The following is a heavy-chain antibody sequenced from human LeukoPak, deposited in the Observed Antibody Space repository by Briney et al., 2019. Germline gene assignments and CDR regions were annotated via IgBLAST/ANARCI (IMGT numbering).Heavy chain of an antibody. V-gene: IGHV3-7*01. D-gene: IGHD6-25*01. CDR1: GFTFSSYW. J-gene: IGHJ4*02. CDR2: IKQDGSEK. CDR3: ARDPWYSSGSDDY. Sequence: PGGSLRLSCAASGFTFSSYWMSWVRQAPGKGLEWVANIKQDGSEKYYVDSVKGRFTISRDNAKNSLYLQMNSLRAEDTAVYYCARDPWYSSGSDDYWGQGTLVTVSS.